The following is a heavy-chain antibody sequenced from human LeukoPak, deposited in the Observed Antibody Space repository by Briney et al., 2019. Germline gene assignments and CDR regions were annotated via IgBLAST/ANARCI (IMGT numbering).Heavy chain of an antibody. CDR2: IWYDGQTK. Sequence: GGSLRLSCEASGFIFSNYGMHWVRQAPGKGLEWVALIWYDGQTKFYADSVKGRFTISRDNSKNTLSLEMNDLRTEDTAVYYCAVGYSYGQSWGQGTLVTVSS. CDR3: AVGYSYGQS. D-gene: IGHD5-18*01. CDR1: GFIFSNYG. V-gene: IGHV3-30*02. J-gene: IGHJ5*02.